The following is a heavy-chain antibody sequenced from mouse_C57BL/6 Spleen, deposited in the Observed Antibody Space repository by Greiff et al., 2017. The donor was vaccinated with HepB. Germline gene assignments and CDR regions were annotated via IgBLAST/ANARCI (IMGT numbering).Heavy chain of an antibody. CDR2: ISSGGDYI. CDR3: TRDQLGREYAMDF. J-gene: IGHJ4*01. CDR1: GFTFSSYA. D-gene: IGHD4-1*01. V-gene: IGHV5-9-1*02. Sequence: EVKLVESGEGLVKPGVSLKLSCAASGFTFSSYAMSWVRQTPEKRLEWVAYISSGGDYIYYADTVKGRFTISRDNARNTLYLQMSSLKSEDTAMYYCTRDQLGREYAMDFWGQGTSVTVSS.